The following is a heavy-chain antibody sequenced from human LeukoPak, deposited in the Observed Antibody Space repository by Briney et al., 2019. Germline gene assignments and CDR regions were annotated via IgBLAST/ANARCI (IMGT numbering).Heavy chain of an antibody. Sequence: ASVKVSCKASGYTFTSYDINWVRQAPGQGLEWMGWINPNSGGTNYAQKFQGRVTMTRDTSISTAYMELSRLRSDDTAVYYCARGQYYYGSGSYPYYFDYWGQGTLVTVSS. J-gene: IGHJ4*02. D-gene: IGHD3-10*01. CDR1: GYTFTSYD. CDR2: INPNSGGT. CDR3: ARGQYYYGSGSYPYYFDY. V-gene: IGHV1-2*02.